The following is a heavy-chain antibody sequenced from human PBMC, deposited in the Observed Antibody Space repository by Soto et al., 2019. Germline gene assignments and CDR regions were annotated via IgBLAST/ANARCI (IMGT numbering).Heavy chain of an antibody. CDR1: GGTFSSFA. V-gene: IGHV1-69*18. CDR2: IIPIFDSS. D-gene: IGHD3-22*01. J-gene: IGHJ4*02. CDR3: VGYYYDTSGYYYEY. Sequence: QVQLVQSGAEVKKPGSSVKVSCKASGGTFSSFAISWVRQAPGQGLEWMGRIIPIFDSSNYAQKFQGRVTITADESTSTAYMELSSLRSEDTAVFYCVGYYYDTSGYYYEYWGQGTLVTVSS.